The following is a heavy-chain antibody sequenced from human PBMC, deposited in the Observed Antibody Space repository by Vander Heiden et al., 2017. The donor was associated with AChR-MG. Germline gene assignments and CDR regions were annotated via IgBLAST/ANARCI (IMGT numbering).Heavy chain of an antibody. CDR2: IYSKTDGGTT. Sequence: EVQLVESGGGLVMPGGSLRVSCAASGFTFSKVRMSWVRQAPGKGLEWVGRIYSKTDGGTTDYGAPVKGRFTISRDDSKNTLYLEMKSLKTEDTAVYYCTTGAMRGIQAGYWGQGTLVSVAS. V-gene: IGHV3-15*01. CDR3: TTGAMRGIQAGY. J-gene: IGHJ4*02. D-gene: IGHD1-1*01. CDR1: GFTFSKVR.